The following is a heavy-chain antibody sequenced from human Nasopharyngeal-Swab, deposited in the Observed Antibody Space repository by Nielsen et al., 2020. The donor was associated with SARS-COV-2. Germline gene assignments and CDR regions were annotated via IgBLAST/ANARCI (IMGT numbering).Heavy chain of an antibody. CDR2: ISGSGGST. CDR3: AKAQLYYDSSGYRD. J-gene: IGHJ4*02. V-gene: IGHV3-23*01. D-gene: IGHD3-22*01. CDR1: GFTFSSYA. Sequence: GRSLRLSCAASGFTFSSYAMSWVRQAPGKGLEWVSAISGSGGSTYYADSVKGRFTISRDNSKNTLYLQMNSLRAEDTAVYYCAKAQLYYDSSGYRDWGQGTLVTVSS.